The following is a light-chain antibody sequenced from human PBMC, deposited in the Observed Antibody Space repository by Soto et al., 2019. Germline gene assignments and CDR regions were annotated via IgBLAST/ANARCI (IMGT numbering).Light chain of an antibody. Sequence: QSALTQPASVSGSPGQSITISCTGTSSDVGGYNYVSWYQQHPGKAPKLMIYDVRNRPSAVSNRFSGSKSVNTASLTISALQAEDEAAYYCSSYTSISTYAFGTGTKVTV. CDR2: DVR. CDR3: SSYTSISTYA. V-gene: IGLV2-14*01. J-gene: IGLJ1*01. CDR1: SSDVGGYNY.